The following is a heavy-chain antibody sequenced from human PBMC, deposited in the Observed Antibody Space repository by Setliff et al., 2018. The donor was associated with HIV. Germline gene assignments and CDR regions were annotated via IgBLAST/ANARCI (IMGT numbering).Heavy chain of an antibody. CDR3: ARRRYRSVGDCRYLYYYFDS. CDR1: GGSISSHY. D-gene: IGHD2-15*01. J-gene: IGHJ4*02. Sequence: SETLSLTCTVSGGSISSHYWSWIRQPPGKGLEWIGSIYYSGNTIYNPSLKSRVTISVDTSKNQFSLKLSSVTAADTAVYYCARRRYRSVGDCRYLYYYFDSWGQGTLVTVS. V-gene: IGHV4-59*08. CDR2: IYYSGNT.